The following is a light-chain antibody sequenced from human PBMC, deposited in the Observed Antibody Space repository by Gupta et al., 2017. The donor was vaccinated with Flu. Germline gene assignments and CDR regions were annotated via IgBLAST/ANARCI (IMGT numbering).Light chain of an antibody. Sequence: QSALAQPPSVSGSPGQAVTISCTGTSRDIGLYNRVSWYQQAPGTAPKLLIYDVTDRPSGVPGRFSGSKSGNTASLTISGLQTEDEADYYCTSPTPSNNLLFGGGTKLTVL. CDR2: DVT. V-gene: IGLV2-18*02. CDR1: SRDIGLYNR. CDR3: TSPTPSNNLL. J-gene: IGLJ2*01.